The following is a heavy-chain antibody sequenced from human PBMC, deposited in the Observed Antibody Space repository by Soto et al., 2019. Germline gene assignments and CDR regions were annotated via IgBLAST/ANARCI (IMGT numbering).Heavy chain of an antibody. J-gene: IGHJ6*02. CDR3: ASRVVPAAMLDYYGMDV. D-gene: IGHD2-2*01. V-gene: IGHV3-7*01. Sequence: VSLRLSCAASGFTFSSYWMSWVRQAPGKGLEWVANIKQDGSEKYYVDSVKGRFTISRDNAKNSLYLQMSSLRAEDTAVYYCASRVVPAAMLDYYGMDVWGQGTTVTVSS. CDR2: IKQDGSEK. CDR1: GFTFSSYW.